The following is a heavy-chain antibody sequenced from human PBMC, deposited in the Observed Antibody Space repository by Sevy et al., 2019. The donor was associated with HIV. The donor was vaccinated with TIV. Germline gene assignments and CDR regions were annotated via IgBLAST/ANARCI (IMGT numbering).Heavy chain of an antibody. CDR2: ISYDGSNK. CDR1: GFTFSSYA. J-gene: IGHJ4*02. Sequence: GGSLRLSCAASGFTFSSYAMHWVRQAPGKGLEWVAVISYDGSNKYYADSVKGRLTISRDNSKNTLYLQMTSLRAEDTAVYYCARDMVRGVIRAFDYWGQGTLVTVSS. CDR3: ARDMVRGVIRAFDY. D-gene: IGHD3-10*01. V-gene: IGHV3-30-3*01.